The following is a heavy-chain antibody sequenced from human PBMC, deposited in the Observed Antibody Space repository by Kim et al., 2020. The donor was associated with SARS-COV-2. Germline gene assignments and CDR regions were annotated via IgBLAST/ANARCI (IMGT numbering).Heavy chain of an antibody. CDR3: ASRVAAAGLYYYYYGMDV. J-gene: IGHJ6*02. CDR1: GFTFSSYG. V-gene: IGHV3-33*01. Sequence: GGSLRLSCAASGFTFSSYGMHWVRQAPGKGLEWVAVIWYDGSNKYYADSVKGRFTISRDNSKNTLYRQMNSLRAEDTAVYYCASRVAAAGLYYYYYGMDVWGQGTTVTVSS. CDR2: IWYDGSNK. D-gene: IGHD6-13*01.